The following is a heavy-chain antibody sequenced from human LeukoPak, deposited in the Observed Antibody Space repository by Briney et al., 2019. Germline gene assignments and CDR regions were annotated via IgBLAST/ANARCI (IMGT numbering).Heavy chain of an antibody. J-gene: IGHJ4*02. D-gene: IGHD6-19*01. CDR2: ISDGTSTM. V-gene: IGHV3-48*04. Sequence: GGSLRLSCAASGFTFSTYSVNWIRQAPGKGLEWVAYISDGTSTMYYTDSVKGRFTISRDDATNSLYLEMKSLRAEDTAVYYCVARGGWARFDYWGQGTLVTVSS. CDR3: VARGGWARFDY. CDR1: GFTFSTYS.